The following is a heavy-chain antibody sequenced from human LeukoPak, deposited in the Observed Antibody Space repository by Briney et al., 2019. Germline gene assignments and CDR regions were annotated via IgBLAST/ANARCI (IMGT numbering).Heavy chain of an antibody. J-gene: IGHJ4*02. CDR3: ARAQTGTALILEF. V-gene: IGHV1-69*13. CDR1: GGTFSSYA. CDR2: IIPIFGTA. Sequence: ASVKVSCKASGGTFSSYAISWVRQAPGQGLEWMGGIIPIFGTANYAQKFQGRVTITADESTSTAYMELSSLRSEDTAVYYCARAQTGTALILEFWGQGTLVTVSS. D-gene: IGHD1-7*01.